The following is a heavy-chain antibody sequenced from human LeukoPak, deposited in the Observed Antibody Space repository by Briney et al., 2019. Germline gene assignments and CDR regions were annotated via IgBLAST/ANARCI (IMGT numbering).Heavy chain of an antibody. J-gene: IGHJ6*03. D-gene: IGHD3-10*01. Sequence: PSETLSLTCTVSGGSISSYYWSWIRQPAGKGLEWIGRIYTSGSTNYNPSLKSRVTMSVDTSKNQFSLKLSSVTAADTAVYYCARDTGYGSGMWRYYYYYYMDVWGKGTTVTVSS. CDR2: IYTSGST. CDR3: ARDTGYGSGMWRYYYYYYMDV. CDR1: GGSISSYY. V-gene: IGHV4-4*07.